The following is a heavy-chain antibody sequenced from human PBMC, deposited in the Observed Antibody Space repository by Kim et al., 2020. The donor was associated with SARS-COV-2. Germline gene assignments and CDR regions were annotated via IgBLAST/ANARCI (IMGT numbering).Heavy chain of an antibody. D-gene: IGHD3-9*01. CDR2: ISGSGGDT. J-gene: IGHJ4*02. V-gene: IGHV3-23*01. CDR3: AKMLRYFDWLSYFDY. Sequence: GGSLRLSCAASGFTFSNYAMSWVRQAPWKGLEWVSFISGSGGDTYYADSVKGRFTIPRDNSKNTLYLQMNSLRAEDTAVYYCAKMLRYFDWLSYFDYWGQGTLVTVSS. CDR1: GFTFSNYA.